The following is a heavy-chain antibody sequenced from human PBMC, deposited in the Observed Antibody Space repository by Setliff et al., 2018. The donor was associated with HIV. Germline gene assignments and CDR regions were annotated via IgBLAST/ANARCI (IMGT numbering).Heavy chain of an antibody. D-gene: IGHD5-12*01. CDR1: GGTISSSGYY. CDR2: IYYSGTT. V-gene: IGHV4-39*01. J-gene: IGHJ2*01. CDR3: ARPSAEGGYNYWYFDL. Sequence: SETLSLTCTVSGGTISSSGYYWGWIRQPPGKGLEWIGSIYYSGTTYYNPSLKSRVTISVDTSKNQFSLKLSSVTAADTAVYYCARPSAEGGYNYWYFDLWGRGTLVTVSS.